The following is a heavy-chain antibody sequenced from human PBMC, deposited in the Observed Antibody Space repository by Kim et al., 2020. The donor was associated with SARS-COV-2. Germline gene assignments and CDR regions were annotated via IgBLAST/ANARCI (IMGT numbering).Heavy chain of an antibody. V-gene: IGHV3-74*01. J-gene: IGHJ6*02. CDR1: GFTFSSYW. CDR3: ARDKGGGFPRFLEWLPRQAYYYYGMDV. CDR2: INSDGSST. Sequence: GGSLRLSCAASGFTFSSYWMHWVRQAPGKGLVWVSRINSDGSSTSYADSVKGRFTISRDNAKNTLYLQMNSLRAEDTAVYYCARDKGGGFPRFLEWLPRQAYYYYGMDVWGQGTTVTVSS. D-gene: IGHD3-3*01.